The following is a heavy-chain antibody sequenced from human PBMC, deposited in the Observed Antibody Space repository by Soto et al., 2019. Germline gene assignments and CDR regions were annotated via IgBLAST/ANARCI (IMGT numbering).Heavy chain of an antibody. CDR2: ISYDGSNK. J-gene: IGHJ6*02. Sequence: GGSLRLSCAASGFTFSSYAMHWVRQAPGKGLEWVAVISYDGSNKYYADSVKGRFTISRDNSKNTLYLQMNSLRAEETAVYYCARGELPGIAVAGTRYYYYYGMDVWGQGTTVTVSS. CDR1: GFTFSSYA. CDR3: ARGELPGIAVAGTRYYYYYGMDV. D-gene: IGHD6-19*01. V-gene: IGHV3-30-3*01.